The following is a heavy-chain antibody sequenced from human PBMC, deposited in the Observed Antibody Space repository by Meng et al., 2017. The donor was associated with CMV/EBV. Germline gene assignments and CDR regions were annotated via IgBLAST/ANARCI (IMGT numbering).Heavy chain of an antibody. V-gene: IGHV4-38-2*02. CDR3: AREWGGIVVVPAAMGIDY. CDR2: IYHSGST. Sequence: GSLRLSCTVSGYSISSGYYWGWIRQPQGKGLEWIGSIYHSGSTYYNPSLKSRVTISVDTSKNQFSLKLSSVTAADTAVYYCAREWGGIVVVPAAMGIDYWGQGTLVTVSS. D-gene: IGHD2-2*01. CDR1: GYSISSGYY. J-gene: IGHJ4*02.